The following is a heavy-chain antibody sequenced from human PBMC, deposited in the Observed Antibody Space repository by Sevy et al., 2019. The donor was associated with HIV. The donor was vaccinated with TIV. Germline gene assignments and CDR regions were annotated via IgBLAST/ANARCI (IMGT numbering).Heavy chain of an antibody. CDR1: GFTFSRYR. V-gene: IGHV3-48*02. D-gene: IGHD6-19*01. J-gene: IGHJ4*02. CDR2: ISSSSSTI. Sequence: GGSLRLSCAASGFTFSRYRMNWVRQAPGKGLEWVSYISSSSSTIYYADSVTGRFTISRDNAKNSLYLQMNSLRDEDTAVYYCARDGGYSSGWYYFDYWGQGTLVTVSS. CDR3: ARDGGYSSGWYYFDY.